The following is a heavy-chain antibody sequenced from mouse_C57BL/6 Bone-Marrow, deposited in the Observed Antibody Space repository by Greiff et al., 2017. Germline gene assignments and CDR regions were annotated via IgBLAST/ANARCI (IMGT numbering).Heavy chain of an antibody. CDR1: VYTFTSYG. D-gene: IGHD1-1*01. CDR2: IYPRSGNT. V-gene: IGHV1-81*01. Sequence: VQLQQSGAELARPGASVKLSCKASVYTFTSYGISWVKQRTGQGLEWIGEIYPRSGNTYYNEKFKGKATLTADKSSSTAYMELRSLTSEDSAVYFCARSVTTVVASYRYFDYWGQGTTLTVSS. CDR3: ARSVTTVVASYRYFDY. J-gene: IGHJ2*01.